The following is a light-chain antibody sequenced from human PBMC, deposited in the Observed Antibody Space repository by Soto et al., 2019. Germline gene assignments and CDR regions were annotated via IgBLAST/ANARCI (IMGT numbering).Light chain of an antibody. Sequence: EIVLTQSPGTLSLSPGERATLSCRDSQSVSSSYLAWYQQKPGQAPRLLIYGASSRATGIPDRFSGSGSGTDFTLTICRLEPEDFAVYYCQQYGSSPLTFGGGTKVDIK. J-gene: IGKJ4*01. CDR1: QSVSSSY. CDR3: QQYGSSPLT. V-gene: IGKV3-20*01. CDR2: GAS.